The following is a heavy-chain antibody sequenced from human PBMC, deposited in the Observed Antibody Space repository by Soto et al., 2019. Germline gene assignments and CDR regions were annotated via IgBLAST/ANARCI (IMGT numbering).Heavy chain of an antibody. CDR3: ARRMVRGVIITPRTYNWFDP. V-gene: IGHV4-59*11. D-gene: IGHD3-10*01. CDR2: IHNGGST. J-gene: IGHJ5*02. Sequence: SETLSLTCTVSGGSISDHYYMWIRQSPGKGLEYIGYIHNGGSTNYNPSLKSRVTISVDTSKNQFSLKLSSVTAADTAVYYCARRMVRGVIITPRTYNWFDPWGQGTLVTVSS. CDR1: GGSISDHY.